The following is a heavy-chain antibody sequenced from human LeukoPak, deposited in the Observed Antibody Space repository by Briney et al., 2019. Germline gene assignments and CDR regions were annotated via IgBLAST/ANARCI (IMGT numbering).Heavy chain of an antibody. V-gene: IGHV4-38-2*02. Sequence: SETLSLTCTVSGYSISSGYYWGWIRQPPGKGLEWIGSIYHSGSTYYNPSLKSRVTISVDTSMNQFSLKLSSVTAADTAVYYCARLSGSYTAPNFDYWGQGTLVTVSS. J-gene: IGHJ4*02. CDR3: ARLSGSYTAPNFDY. CDR2: IYHSGST. D-gene: IGHD1-26*01. CDR1: GYSISSGYY.